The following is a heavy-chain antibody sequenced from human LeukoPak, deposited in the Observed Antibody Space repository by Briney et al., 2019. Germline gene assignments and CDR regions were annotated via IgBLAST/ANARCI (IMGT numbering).Heavy chain of an antibody. CDR3: ARHGSGFNY. Sequence: GGSLRLSCAGSGFTFSSYSMNWVRQAPGKGLEWVAYISTLSSTIYYADSAKGRFTISRDNAKNSLYLQTNSLRDEDTAVYYCARHGSGFNYWGRGALVTVSS. V-gene: IGHV3-48*02. CDR2: ISTLSSTI. CDR1: GFTFSSYS. J-gene: IGHJ4*02. D-gene: IGHD3-10*01.